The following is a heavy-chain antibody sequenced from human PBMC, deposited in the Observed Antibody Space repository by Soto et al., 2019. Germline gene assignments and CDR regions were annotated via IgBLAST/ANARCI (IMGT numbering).Heavy chain of an antibody. Sequence: QVPLVQSGAEVKKPGSSVKVSCTASGGTFSKYSISWIRQAPGQGLEWMGRIIPYLSVTNYAQKFKGRVTITADKSTGTAYMELNNLRSEDTAVYFCASGSAPGVDYWGQGTLITVSS. V-gene: IGHV1-69*02. J-gene: IGHJ4*02. D-gene: IGHD3-10*01. CDR1: GGTFSKYS. CDR3: ASGSAPGVDY. CDR2: IIPYLSVT.